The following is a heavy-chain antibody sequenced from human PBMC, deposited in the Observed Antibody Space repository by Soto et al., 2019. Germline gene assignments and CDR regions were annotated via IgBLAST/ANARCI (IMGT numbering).Heavy chain of an antibody. CDR1: GFTFSTYP. CDR3: AKGPFGSVLDY. J-gene: IGHJ4*02. D-gene: IGHD3-10*01. CDR2: ISGSGGST. Sequence: DVQLLESGGGLVQPGGSLTLSCAASGFTFSTYPMSWVRQAPGKGLEWVSAISGSGGSTYFADSVKGRFTISRDNSKNTLYLQMSSLRAEDTAIYYCAKGPFGSVLDYWGQGTLVTVSS. V-gene: IGHV3-23*01.